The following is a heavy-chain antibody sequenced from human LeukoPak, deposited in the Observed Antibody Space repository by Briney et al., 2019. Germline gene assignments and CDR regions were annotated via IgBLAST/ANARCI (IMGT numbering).Heavy chain of an antibody. CDR2: IHNDDT. J-gene: IGHJ1*01. CDR1: GFTFSSYA. Sequence: QSGGSLRLSCAASGFTFSSYAMSWVRQAPGKGLEWVSLIHNDDTYYADSVRGRFTISRDNSKNTLYLQMDSLRAGDTAVYYCARDGSSRSLQYWGQGTLVTVSS. V-gene: IGHV3-23*03. CDR3: ARDGSSRSLQY.